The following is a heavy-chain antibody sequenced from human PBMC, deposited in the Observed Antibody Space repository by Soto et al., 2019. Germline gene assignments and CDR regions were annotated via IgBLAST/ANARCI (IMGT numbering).Heavy chain of an antibody. CDR1: GFTFDDYA. Sequence: EVQLVESGGGLVQPGRSLRLSCAASGFTFDDYAMHWVRQAPGTGLEWVSGISWNSGSIGYADSVKGRFTISRDNAKNSLYLQMNSLRAEDTALYYCAKGGTGTLRRYFDYWGQGTLVTVSS. J-gene: IGHJ4*02. CDR3: AKGGTGTLRRYFDY. V-gene: IGHV3-9*01. D-gene: IGHD1-1*01. CDR2: ISWNSGSI.